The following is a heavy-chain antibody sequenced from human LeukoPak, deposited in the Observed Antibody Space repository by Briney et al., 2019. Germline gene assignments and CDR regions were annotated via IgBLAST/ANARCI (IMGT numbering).Heavy chain of an antibody. Sequence: NPSQTLSLTCTVSGGSISSGGYYWSWIRQHPGKGLEWIGYIYYSRSTYYNPSLKSRVTISVDTSKNQFSLKLSSVTAADTAVYYCARPRSGSSGLDFDYWGQGTLVTVSS. D-gene: IGHD3-10*01. CDR3: ARPRSGSSGLDFDY. CDR2: IYYSRST. J-gene: IGHJ4*02. CDR1: GGSISSGGYY. V-gene: IGHV4-31*03.